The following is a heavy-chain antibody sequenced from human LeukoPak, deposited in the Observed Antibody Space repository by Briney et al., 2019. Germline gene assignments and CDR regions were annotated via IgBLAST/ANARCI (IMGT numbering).Heavy chain of an antibody. D-gene: IGHD6-13*01. CDR1: GDSISSYY. Sequence: PSETLSLTCTVSGDSISSYYWSWIRQPPGKGLEWIGNIYNSGNTNYNPSLKSRVTISVDTSKNQLSLRLSSVTAADAAVYYCARGATTAGLRFDFWGQGALVTVSS. CDR2: IYNSGNT. J-gene: IGHJ4*02. CDR3: ARGATTAGLRFDF. V-gene: IGHV4-59*12.